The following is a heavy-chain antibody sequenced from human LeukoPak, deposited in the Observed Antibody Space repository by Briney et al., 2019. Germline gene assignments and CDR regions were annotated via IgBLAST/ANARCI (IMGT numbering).Heavy chain of an antibody. V-gene: IGHV3-30*18. J-gene: IGHJ4*02. CDR2: ISFDGSNK. CDR1: GFTFSSYG. CDR3: AKDRRYFDWLPTGFDY. Sequence: GGSLRLSCAASGFTFSSYGIHWVRQAPGKGLEWVALISFDGSNKYYADSVKGRFTISRDNSKNSLYLQMNSLRAEDTAVYYCAKDRRYFDWLPTGFDYWGQGTLVTVSS. D-gene: IGHD3-9*01.